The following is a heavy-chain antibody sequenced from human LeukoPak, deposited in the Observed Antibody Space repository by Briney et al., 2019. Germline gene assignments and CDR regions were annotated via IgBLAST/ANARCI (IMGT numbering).Heavy chain of an antibody. D-gene: IGHD4-17*01. CDR1: GGSISSYY. CDR3: ARESTVTRDFDY. Sequence: PSETLSLTCTVSGGSISSYYWSWIRQPPGKGLEWIGYIYYSGSTNYNPSLKSRVTMSVDTSKNQFSLKLSSVTAADTAVYYCARESTVTRDFDYWGQGTLVTVSS. CDR2: IYYSGST. J-gene: IGHJ4*02. V-gene: IGHV4-59*01.